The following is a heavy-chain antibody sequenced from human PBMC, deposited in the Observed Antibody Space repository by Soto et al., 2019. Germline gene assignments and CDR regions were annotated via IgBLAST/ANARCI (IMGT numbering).Heavy chain of an antibody. Sequence: GGSLRLSCAASGFTFSSYWMSWVRQAPGKGLEWVANIKQDGSEKYYVESLKGRFTISRDNAKNSLYLQMNSLRAEDTAVYYCASSSDWGRGYSGEHFDYWGQGTLVTVSS. CDR2: IKQDGSEK. J-gene: IGHJ4*02. V-gene: IGHV3-7*05. D-gene: IGHD5-12*01. CDR3: ASSSDWGRGYSGEHFDY. CDR1: GFTFSSYW.